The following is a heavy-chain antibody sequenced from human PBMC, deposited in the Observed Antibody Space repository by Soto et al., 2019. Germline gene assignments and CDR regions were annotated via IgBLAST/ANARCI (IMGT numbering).Heavy chain of an antibody. J-gene: IGHJ4*02. V-gene: IGHV3-33*01. CDR2: IRDDGSTI. Sequence: QVQLVESGGGVVQPGRSLRLSCAASGFTFSGLGMHLVRQDPGKGLEWVAVIRDDGSTIYYADAVKGRFTISRDNSKDTLYLRMNSLRADDTAVYYCARDGVGHTTFFGYLAYWFQGTMVTVSS. D-gene: IGHD1-26*01. CDR1: GFTFSGLG. CDR3: ARDGVGHTTFFGYLAY.